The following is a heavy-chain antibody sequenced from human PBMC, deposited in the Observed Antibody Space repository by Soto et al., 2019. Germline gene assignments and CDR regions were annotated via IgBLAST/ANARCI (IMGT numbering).Heavy chain of an antibody. CDR3: ARAWTAAAGWANWFDR. CDR2: IHYSGST. V-gene: IGHV4-31*03. J-gene: IGHJ5*02. D-gene: IGHD6-13*01. Sequence: QVQLQESGPGLVEPSQTLSLTCTVSGGSISGEGYYWSWIRQYSGRALEWIGYIHYSGSTYYNPSLKSRVTISVDTSKTQFFLNVNSMTAADTAVYYCARAWTAAAGWANWFDRWGQGILVTVSS. CDR1: GGSISGEGYY.